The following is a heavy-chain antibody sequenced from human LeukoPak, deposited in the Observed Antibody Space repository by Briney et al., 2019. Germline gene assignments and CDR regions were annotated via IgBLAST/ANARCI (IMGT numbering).Heavy chain of an antibody. J-gene: IGHJ4*02. CDR2: ISGSGGST. Sequence: GGSLKLSCAASGFTFSSYGMSWVRQAPGKGLEWVSAISGSGGSTYYADSVKGRFTISRDNSKNTLYLQMNSLRAEDTAVYYCAKTVFPLYYYDSSGYYPYDYWGQGTLVTVSS. CDR3: AKTVFPLYYYDSSGYYPYDY. V-gene: IGHV3-23*01. D-gene: IGHD3-22*01. CDR1: GFTFSSYG.